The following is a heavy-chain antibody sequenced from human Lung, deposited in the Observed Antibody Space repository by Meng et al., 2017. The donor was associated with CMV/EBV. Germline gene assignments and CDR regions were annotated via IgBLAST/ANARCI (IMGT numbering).Heavy chain of an antibody. CDR3: ARDLGYSSSWYFQYYFDC. D-gene: IGHD6-13*01. J-gene: IGHJ4*02. V-gene: IGHV1-46*01. CDR2: INPSDNTT. CDR1: GYTLTNYY. Sequence: ASVXVSCKASGYTLTNYYIHWVRQAPGQGLEWMGIINPSDNTTIYAQKFQGRVTMTRDTSTSTVYMELSSLRSDDTALYYCARDLGYSSSWYFQYYFDCXGQGXLVTVSS.